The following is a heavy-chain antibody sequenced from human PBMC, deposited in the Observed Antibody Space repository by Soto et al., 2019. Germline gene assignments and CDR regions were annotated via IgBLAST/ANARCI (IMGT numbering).Heavy chain of an antibody. CDR1: GFTFSSYG. J-gene: IGHJ6*02. CDR3: AKERGEYSGYDLFYYYGMDV. Sequence: QVQLVESGGGVVQPGRSLRLSCAASGFTFSSYGMHWVRQAPGKGLEWVAVISYDGSNKYYADSVKGRFTISRDNAKNTLYLHMNSLRAEDTAVYYCAKERGEYSGYDLFYYYGMDVWGQGTTVTVSS. D-gene: IGHD5-12*01. CDR2: ISYDGSNK. V-gene: IGHV3-30*18.